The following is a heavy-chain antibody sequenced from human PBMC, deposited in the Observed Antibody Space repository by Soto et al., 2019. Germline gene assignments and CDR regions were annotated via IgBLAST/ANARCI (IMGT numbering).Heavy chain of an antibody. D-gene: IGHD2-15*01. CDR3: ARARAPATCWFDP. CDR2: IYYSGST. V-gene: IGHV4-59*01. Sequence: SETLSLTCTVSGGSISSYYWSWIRQPPGKGLEWIGYIYYSGSTNYNPSLKSRVTISVDTSKNQFSLKLSSVTAADTAVYYCARARAPATCWFDPWGQGTLVTVSS. J-gene: IGHJ5*02. CDR1: GGSISSYY.